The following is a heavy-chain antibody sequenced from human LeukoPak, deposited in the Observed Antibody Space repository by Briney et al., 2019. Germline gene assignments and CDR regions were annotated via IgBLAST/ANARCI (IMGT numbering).Heavy chain of an antibody. CDR1: GFTFDDYA. CDR3: AKDDGELPGYYYAMDV. D-gene: IGHD3-10*01. V-gene: IGHV3-43D*04. CDR2: ISWDGGST. Sequence: GGSLRLSCAASGFTFDDYAMHWVRQAPEKGLEWVSLISWDGGSTYYADSVKGRFTISRDNSKNSLYLQMNSLRAEDTALYYCAKDDGELPGYYYAMDVWGKGTTVTVSS. J-gene: IGHJ6*04.